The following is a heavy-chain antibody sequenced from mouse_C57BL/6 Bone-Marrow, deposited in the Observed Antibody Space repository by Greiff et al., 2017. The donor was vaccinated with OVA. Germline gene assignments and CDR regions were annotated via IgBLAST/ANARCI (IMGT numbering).Heavy chain of an antibody. D-gene: IGHD4-1*01. CDR3: ARHGTGANWYFDV. V-gene: IGHV5-15*01. J-gene: IGHJ1*03. CDR1: GFTFSDYG. CDR2: LSNLAYSI. Sequence: EVTVVESGGGLVQPGGSLKLSCAASGFTFSDYGMAWVRQAPRKGPEWVAFLSNLAYSIYYADTVTGRFTISRENAKNTLYLEMSSLRSEDTAMYYCARHGTGANWYFDVWGTGTTVTVSS.